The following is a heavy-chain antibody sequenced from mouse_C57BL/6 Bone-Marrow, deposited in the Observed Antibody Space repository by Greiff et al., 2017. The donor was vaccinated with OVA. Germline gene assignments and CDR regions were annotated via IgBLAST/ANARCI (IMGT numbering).Heavy chain of an antibody. V-gene: IGHV1-82*01. CDR2: IYPGDGDT. D-gene: IGHD1-1*01. Sequence: QVQLQQSGPELVKPGASVKISCKASGYAFSSSWMNWVKQRPGKGLEWIGRIYPGDGDTNYNGKFKGKATLTADKSSSTAYMQLSSLTSEDSAVYFCARPGYGSPFAYWGQGTLVTVSA. CDR1: GYAFSSSW. J-gene: IGHJ3*01. CDR3: ARPGYGSPFAY.